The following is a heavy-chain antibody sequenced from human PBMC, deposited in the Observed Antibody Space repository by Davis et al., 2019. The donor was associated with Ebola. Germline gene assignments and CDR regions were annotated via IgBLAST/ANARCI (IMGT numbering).Heavy chain of an antibody. CDR3: ARFKSGVTTVGIFDY. J-gene: IGHJ4*02. D-gene: IGHD4-17*01. Sequence: MPSETLSLTCTVSGGSISSYYWSWIRQPPGKGLECIGYLYFSGSTNYNPSLKSRVTMSVDTSKNQFSLKVNSVTAADTAVYFCARFKSGVTTVGIFDYWGQGILVTVSS. CDR2: LYFSGST. CDR1: GGSISSYY. V-gene: IGHV4-59*01.